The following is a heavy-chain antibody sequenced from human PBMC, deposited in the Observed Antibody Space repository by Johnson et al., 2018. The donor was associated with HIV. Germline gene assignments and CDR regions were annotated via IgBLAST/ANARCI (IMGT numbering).Heavy chain of an antibody. D-gene: IGHD6-19*01. Sequence: MQLVESGGGLVKPGGSLRLPCAASGFTFSNAWMTWVRQAPGKGLEWVGRIKSKSDGGTTDYTAPVRGRFSISRDDSETTVYLQMNSLKIEDTVVYYCAKDEQWLNDAFDIWGQGTMVTVSS. CDR2: IKSKSDGGTT. J-gene: IGHJ3*02. V-gene: IGHV3-15*01. CDR1: GFTFSNAW. CDR3: AKDEQWLNDAFDI.